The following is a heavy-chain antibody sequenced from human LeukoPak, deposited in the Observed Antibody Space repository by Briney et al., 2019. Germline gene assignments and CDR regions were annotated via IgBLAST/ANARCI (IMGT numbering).Heavy chain of an antibody. V-gene: IGHV3-21*01. CDR1: GFTFSSYS. D-gene: IGHD2-2*01. CDR3: ARPRGVVVPAGDYYFDY. CDR2: ISSSSSYI. Sequence: RPGGSLRLSCAASGFTFSSYSMNWVRQAPGKGLEWVSSISSSSSYIYYADSVKGRFTISRDNAKNSLYLQMNSLRAEDTAVYYCARPRGVVVPAGDYYFDYWGQGTLVTVSS. J-gene: IGHJ4*02.